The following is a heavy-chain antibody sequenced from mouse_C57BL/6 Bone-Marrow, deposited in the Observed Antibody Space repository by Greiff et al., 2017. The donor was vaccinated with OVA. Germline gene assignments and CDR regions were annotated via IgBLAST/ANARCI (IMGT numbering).Heavy chain of an antibody. V-gene: IGHV1-59*01. CDR1: GYTFTSYW. CDR2: IDPSDSYT. D-gene: IGHD1-1*01. CDR3: ARRRYYYGSSYDWFAY. Sequence: VQLQQSGAELVRPGTSVKLSCKASGYTFTSYWMHWVKQRPGQGLEWIGVIDPSDSYTNYNQKFKGKATLTVDTSSSTAYMQLSSLTSEDSAVYYCARRRYYYGSSYDWFAYWGQGTLVTVSA. J-gene: IGHJ3*01.